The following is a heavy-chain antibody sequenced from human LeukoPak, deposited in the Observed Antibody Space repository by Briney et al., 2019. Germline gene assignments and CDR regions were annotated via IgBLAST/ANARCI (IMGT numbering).Heavy chain of an antibody. CDR3: AKGSGINHYHWIDP. V-gene: IGHV3-23*01. CDR1: EFTFSNYA. Sequence: PGGSLILSCAASEFTFSNYAMNWVRQAPGKGLEWVSGISGGGGSTYYADSVKGRFTISRDNSKNTLYLQMDSLRAEDTALYYCAKGSGINHYHWIDPWGQGTLVTVSS. D-gene: IGHD1-14*01. CDR2: ISGGGGST. J-gene: IGHJ5*02.